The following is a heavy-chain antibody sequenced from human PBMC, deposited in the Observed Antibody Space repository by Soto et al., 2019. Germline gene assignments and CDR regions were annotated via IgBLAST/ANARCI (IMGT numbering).Heavy chain of an antibody. Sequence: QVQLVQSGAEVKKPGASVKVSSKASGYTFTSYDINWVRQATGQGLEWKGWMNPNSGNTGYAQKFQGRVTMTRNTTKTTADMEARSLRSEDTAVYYWARQRSGAWFDPWGQGTLVTVSA. CDR1: GYTFTSYD. J-gene: IGHJ5*02. CDR3: ARQRSGAWFDP. D-gene: IGHD3-10*01. V-gene: IGHV1-8*01. CDR2: MNPNSGNT.